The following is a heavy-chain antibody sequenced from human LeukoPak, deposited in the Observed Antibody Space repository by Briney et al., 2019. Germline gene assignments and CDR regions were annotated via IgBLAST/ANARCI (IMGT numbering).Heavy chain of an antibody. J-gene: IGHJ6*02. V-gene: IGHV3-30-3*01. D-gene: IGHD3-22*01. Sequence: PGRSLRLSCAASGFIFRSYAMHWVRQAPGKGLEWVAVISFDGSNEYYADSVKGRFTISRDNSKNTLDLQMGRLRVEDTAVYYCARGGGYYTNDMAVWGQGTTVAVSS. CDR2: ISFDGSNE. CDR3: ARGGGYYTNDMAV. CDR1: GFIFRSYA.